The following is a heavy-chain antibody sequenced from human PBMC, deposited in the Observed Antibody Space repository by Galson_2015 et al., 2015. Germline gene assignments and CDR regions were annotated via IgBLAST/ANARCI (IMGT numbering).Heavy chain of an antibody. J-gene: IGHJ6*03. V-gene: IGHV3-33*01. Sequence: SLRLSCAASGFTFSSYGMHWVRQAPGKGLEWVAVIWYDGSNKYYADSVKGRFTISRDNSKNTLYLQMNSLRAEDTAVYYCARGPLNYDFWSGYSNYMDVWGKGTTVTVSS. CDR1: GFTFSSYG. D-gene: IGHD3-3*01. CDR3: ARGPLNYDFWSGYSNYMDV. CDR2: IWYDGSNK.